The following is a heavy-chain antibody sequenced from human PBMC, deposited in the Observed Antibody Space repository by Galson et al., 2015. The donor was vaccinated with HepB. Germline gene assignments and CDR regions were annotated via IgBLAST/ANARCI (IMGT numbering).Heavy chain of an antibody. CDR3: ARDSNPPSSGSGWYLGGMDV. J-gene: IGHJ6*02. CDR2: ISYDGSNK. Sequence: SLRLSCAASGFTFSSYAMHWARQAPGKGLEWVAVISYDGSNKYYADSVKGRFTISRDNSKNTLYLQMSSLRAEDTAVYYCARDSNPPSSGSGWYLGGMDVWGQGTTVTVSS. V-gene: IGHV3-30-3*01. D-gene: IGHD6-19*01. CDR1: GFTFSSYA.